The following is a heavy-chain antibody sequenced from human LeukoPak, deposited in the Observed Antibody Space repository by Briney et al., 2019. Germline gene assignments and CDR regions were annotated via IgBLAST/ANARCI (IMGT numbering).Heavy chain of an antibody. CDR3: ARDLPRNYDYVWGSYRPLDY. CDR2: ISSSGSTI. D-gene: IGHD3-16*02. CDR1: GFTFSDYY. V-gene: IGHV3-11*01. J-gene: IGHJ4*02. Sequence: GGSLRLSCAASGFTFSDYYMSWIHQAPGKGLEWVSYISSSGSTIYYADSVKGRFTISRDNAKNSLYLQMNSLRAEDTAVYYCARDLPRNYDYVWGSYRPLDYWGQGTLVTVSS.